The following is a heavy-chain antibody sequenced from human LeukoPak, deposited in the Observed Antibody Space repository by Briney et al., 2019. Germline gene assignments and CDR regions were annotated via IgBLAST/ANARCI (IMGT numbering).Heavy chain of an antibody. Sequence: SETLSLTRTVSGGSISSYYWSWIRQPPGKGLEWIGYIYYSGSTNYNPSLKSRVTISVDTSKNQFSLKLSSVTAADTAVYYCARRYDSSGYYNQGVFDYWGQGTLVTVSS. CDR3: ARRYDSSGYYNQGVFDY. D-gene: IGHD3-22*01. V-gene: IGHV4-59*08. CDR2: IYYSGST. J-gene: IGHJ4*02. CDR1: GGSISSYY.